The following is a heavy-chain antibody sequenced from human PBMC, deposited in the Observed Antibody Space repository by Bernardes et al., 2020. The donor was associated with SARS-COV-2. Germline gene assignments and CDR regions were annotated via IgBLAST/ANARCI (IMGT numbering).Heavy chain of an antibody. CDR2: IYPNTGGT. CDR1: GYTFSAHY. Sequence: ASVKVSCKTSGYTFSAHYMHWVRQRPGQGLEYMGWIYPNTGGTSYAHNFQGRVTLTRDTSISTVYMELSGLTSDDTAVYYCARLQTNYFDPWGQGTLVTVSS. CDR3: ARLQTNYFDP. V-gene: IGHV1-2*07. J-gene: IGHJ5*02.